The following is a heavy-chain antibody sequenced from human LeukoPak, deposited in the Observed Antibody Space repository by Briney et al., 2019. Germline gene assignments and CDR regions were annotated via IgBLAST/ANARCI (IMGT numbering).Heavy chain of an antibody. V-gene: IGHV4-31*03. Sequence: SQTLSLTCTVSGGSLSSGGYYWGWVRQHPGKGLEWVGYIYYSGSTYYNPSLKSRVTISVDTSKNQFSLKLSSVTAADTAVYYCARDGGDSSGYPFDYWGQGTLVTVSS. CDR1: GGSLSSGGYY. J-gene: IGHJ4*02. CDR3: ARDGGDSSGYPFDY. CDR2: IYYSGST. D-gene: IGHD3-22*01.